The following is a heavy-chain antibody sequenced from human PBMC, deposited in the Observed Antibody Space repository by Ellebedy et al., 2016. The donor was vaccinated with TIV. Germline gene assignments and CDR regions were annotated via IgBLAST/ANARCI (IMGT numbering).Heavy chain of an antibody. CDR2: ISSSSNYV. V-gene: IGHV3-21*01. CDR3: ARKPMNPTDLYGNFDH. J-gene: IGHJ4*02. D-gene: IGHD1-1*01. CDR1: GVTFSSYW. Sequence: PGGSLRLSCAASGVTFSSYWKHWVRQAPGKGLEWVSSISSSSNYVYYADSVKGRFTIFRDDDKNALYLQMNSLRAEDTAVYYCARKPMNPTDLYGNFDHWGQGALVTVSS.